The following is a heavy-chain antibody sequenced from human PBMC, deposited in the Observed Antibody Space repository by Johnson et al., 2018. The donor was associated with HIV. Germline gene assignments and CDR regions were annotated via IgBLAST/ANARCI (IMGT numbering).Heavy chain of an antibody. CDR3: ARELLDCTSSACSPGPFDI. J-gene: IGHJ3*02. V-gene: IGHV3-66*01. Sequence: VPLVESGGGVVQPGGSLRLSCAASGFTVSSNYMSWVRQAPGKGLEWVSVIYSGGSTYYADSVKGRFTISRDNSQNTLYLQTNSLRTEDTALYYCARELLDCTSSACSPGPFDIWGQGTLVTVSS. CDR1: GFTVSSNY. D-gene: IGHD2-8*01. CDR2: IYSGGST.